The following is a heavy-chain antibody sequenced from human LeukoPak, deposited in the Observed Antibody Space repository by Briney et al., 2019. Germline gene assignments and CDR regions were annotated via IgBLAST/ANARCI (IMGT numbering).Heavy chain of an antibody. Sequence: GASVKVSCKASGGTFSSYAISWVRQAPGQGLEWMGWMNPNSGNTGYAQKFQGRVTMTRNTSISTAYMELSSLRSEDTAVYYCARAPQSRKVTTPRKYYFDYWGQGTLVTVSS. D-gene: IGHD4-17*01. J-gene: IGHJ4*02. CDR2: MNPNSGNT. CDR3: ARAPQSRKVTTPRKYYFDY. CDR1: GGTFSSYA. V-gene: IGHV1-8*02.